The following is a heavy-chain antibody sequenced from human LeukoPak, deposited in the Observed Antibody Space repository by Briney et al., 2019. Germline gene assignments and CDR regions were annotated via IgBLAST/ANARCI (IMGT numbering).Heavy chain of an antibody. V-gene: IGHV3-74*01. CDR1: GFIFSSYW. J-gene: IGHJ3*02. CDR2: INTDGSST. CDR3: AREDTAMVNAFDI. D-gene: IGHD5-18*01. Sequence: GGSLRLSCVASGFIFSSYWMHWVRHAPGKGLVWVSRINTDGSSTSYADSVKGRFTISRDNAKNTLYLQMNSLRAEDTAVYYCAREDTAMVNAFDIWGQGTMVTVSS.